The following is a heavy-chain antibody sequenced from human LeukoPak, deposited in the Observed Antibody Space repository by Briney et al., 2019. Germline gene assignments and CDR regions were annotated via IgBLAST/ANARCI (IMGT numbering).Heavy chain of an antibody. J-gene: IGHJ4*02. V-gene: IGHV4-39*01. CDR1: GGSISSSAYY. Sequence: SGTLSLTCTVSGGSISSSAYYWDWIRQPPGKGLEWIGYMSYSGGTYYNPSLKSRVTISVDTSKNQFSLKLSSVTAADTAVYYCARSAYYGSGSYYNWWGQGTLVTVSS. CDR2: MSYSGGT. D-gene: IGHD3-10*01. CDR3: ARSAYYGSGSYYNW.